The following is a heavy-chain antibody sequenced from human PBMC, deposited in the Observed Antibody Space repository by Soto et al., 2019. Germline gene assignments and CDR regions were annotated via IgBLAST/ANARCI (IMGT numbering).Heavy chain of an antibody. J-gene: IGHJ6*02. Sequence: ASVKVSCKASGYSFSTYGMHWVRQAPGQSLEWMGWLNGGTGQTRYSQRFQDRLIIARDTSASTGYMELRSLRSEDTAVYYCARGKGMEENYFYYGMDIWGQGTTVTVSS. CDR3: ARGKGMEENYFYYGMDI. CDR2: LNGGTGQT. V-gene: IGHV1-3*01. CDR1: GYSFSTYG. D-gene: IGHD3-10*01.